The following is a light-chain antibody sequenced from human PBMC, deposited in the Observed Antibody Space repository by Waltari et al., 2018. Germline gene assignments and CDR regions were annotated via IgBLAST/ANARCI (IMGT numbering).Light chain of an antibody. CDR1: SSDVGGYNH. CDR2: DVS. J-gene: IGLJ2*01. V-gene: IGLV2-14*01. CDR3: SSYTSSSTLV. Sequence: SALTQPASVSGSPGQSITITCTGTSSDVGGYNHVSWYQQHPGKAPKLMIYDVSKRPSGVSNRFSGSKSGNTASLTISGLQAEDEADYYCSSYTSSSTLVFGGGTKLTVL.